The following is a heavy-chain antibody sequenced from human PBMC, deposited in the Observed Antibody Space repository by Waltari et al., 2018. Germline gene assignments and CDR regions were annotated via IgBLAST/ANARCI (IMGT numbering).Heavy chain of an antibody. D-gene: IGHD6-6*01. V-gene: IGHV4-39*01. J-gene: IGHJ5*02. Sequence: QLQLQESGPGLVKPSETLSLTCTVSGGSIRSSSYYWGWIRQPPGKGLEWIGSIYYRGSTYYTPALKSRVTISVDTSKNQFSLMLSSVTSADPAVYYCARASTYLTLYSSSPGNWFDPWGQVTLVTVSS. CDR1: GGSIRSSSYY. CDR3: ARASTYLTLYSSSPGNWFDP. CDR2: IYYRGST.